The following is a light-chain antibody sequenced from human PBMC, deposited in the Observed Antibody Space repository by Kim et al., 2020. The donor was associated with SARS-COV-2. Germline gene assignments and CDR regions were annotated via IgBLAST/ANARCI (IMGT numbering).Light chain of an antibody. CDR2: YDS. Sequence: APRTSANLPGGGDTIGSKAVHWYQPKPGQAPVLVISYDSDRPSGIPQRFSGSNSGDAATLTISRVEAGDEADYYCQVWDTSSYHVVFGGGTQLTVL. J-gene: IGLJ2*01. CDR1: TIGSKA. V-gene: IGLV3-21*04. CDR3: QVWDTSSYHVV.